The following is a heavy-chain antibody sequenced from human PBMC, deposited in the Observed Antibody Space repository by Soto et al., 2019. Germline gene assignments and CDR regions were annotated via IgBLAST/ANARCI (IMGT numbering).Heavy chain of an antibody. Sequence: QVQLVQSGAEVKKPGASVKVSCKASGYTFTSYDINWVRQATGQGLEWMGWMNPNSGNKGYAQKFQGRVTMTRNSSISTAYMELSSLRYEDTAVYYCARASNYCSGGSCSRVFDYWGQGTLVTVSS. CDR1: GYTFTSYD. D-gene: IGHD2-15*01. CDR2: MNPNSGNK. J-gene: IGHJ4*02. V-gene: IGHV1-8*01. CDR3: ARASNYCSGGSCSRVFDY.